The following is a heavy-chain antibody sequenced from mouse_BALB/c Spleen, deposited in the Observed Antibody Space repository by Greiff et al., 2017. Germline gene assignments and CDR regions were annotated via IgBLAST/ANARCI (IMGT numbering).Heavy chain of an antibody. CDR3: TRYAPTEIYYTMES. V-gene: IGHV1-15*01. D-gene: IGHD6-5*01. CDR2: IDPETGGT. CDR1: GYTFTDYE. Sequence: QVQLQQSGAELVRPGASVTLSCKASGYTFTDYEMHWVKQTPVHGLEWIGAIDPETGGTAYNQKFKGKATLTADKSSSTAYMELRSLTSEDSAVYYCTRYAPTEIYYTMESRGHETPVTASS. J-gene: IGHJ4*01.